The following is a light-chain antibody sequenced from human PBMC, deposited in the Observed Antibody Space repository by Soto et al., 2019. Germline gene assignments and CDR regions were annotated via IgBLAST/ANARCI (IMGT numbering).Light chain of an antibody. CDR2: EIN. J-gene: IGLJ3*02. Sequence: QSVLTQPPSVSAAPGQKVTISCSGSSSNIGNNYVSWYQQLPGTAPKLLISEINMRPSGVPDRFSGSKSGTSATLGITGLQTGDEADYYCGTWDSSLSAWVFGGGTKVTVL. CDR3: GTWDSSLSAWV. V-gene: IGLV1-51*02. CDR1: SSNIGNNY.